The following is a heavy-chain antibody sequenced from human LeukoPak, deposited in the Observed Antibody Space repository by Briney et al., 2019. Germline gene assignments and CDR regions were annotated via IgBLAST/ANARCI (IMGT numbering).Heavy chain of an antibody. CDR2: ISESGDVT. CDR3: APRFGELSD. CDR1: GFTFSNYP. Sequence: GGSLRLSCVVSGFTFSNYPMSWVRQAPGKGLEWVSVISESGDVTHYADSMKGRFTISRDNSKNTLYLQMNSLRAEDTAVYYCAPRFGELSDWGQGTLVTVSS. D-gene: IGHD3-10*01. V-gene: IGHV3-23*01. J-gene: IGHJ4*02.